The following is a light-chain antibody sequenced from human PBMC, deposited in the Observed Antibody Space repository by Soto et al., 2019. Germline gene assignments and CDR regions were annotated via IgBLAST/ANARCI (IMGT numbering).Light chain of an antibody. J-gene: IGKJ1*01. CDR3: QQSYGSPRT. V-gene: IGKV3D-7*01. Sequence: PGERVTLSCRASQSVSSSYLTWCQQKPGQAPRLLIYGASTRATSIPARFSGSGSGTDFTLTITSLQPEDFATYYCQQSYGSPRTFGQGTKVDI. CDR2: GAS. CDR1: QSVSSSY.